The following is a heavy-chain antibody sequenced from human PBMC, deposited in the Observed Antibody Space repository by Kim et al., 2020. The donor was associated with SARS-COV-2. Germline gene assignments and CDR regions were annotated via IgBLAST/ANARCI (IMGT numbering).Heavy chain of an antibody. D-gene: IGHD5-18*01. J-gene: IGHJ4*02. CDR3: ARRGYSYGSYYFDY. Sequence: PSLKSRLTITKDTSKNQVVLTMTNRDPVDTATYYCARRGYSYGSYYFDYWGQGTLVTVSS. V-gene: IGHV2-5*01.